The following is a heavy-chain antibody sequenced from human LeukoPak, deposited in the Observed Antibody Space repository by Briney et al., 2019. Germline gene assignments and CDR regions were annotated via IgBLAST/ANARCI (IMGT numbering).Heavy chain of an antibody. D-gene: IGHD7-27*01. V-gene: IGHV1-18*01. CDR2: ISVYNGNT. Sequence: VASVKVSCKASGYTFTSYGITWVRQAPGQGLEWMGWISVYNGNTNYAQKLQGRVTMTTDTSTSTAYMELSRLRSDDTAVYYCARDLSSTSNWELDYWGQGTLVTVSS. CDR3: ARDLSSTSNWELDY. CDR1: GYTFTSYG. J-gene: IGHJ4*02.